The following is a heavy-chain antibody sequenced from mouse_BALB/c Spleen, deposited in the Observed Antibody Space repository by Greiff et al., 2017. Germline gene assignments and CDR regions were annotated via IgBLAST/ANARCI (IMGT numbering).Heavy chain of an antibody. CDR2: IYPGNVNT. CDR3: ARGARAILSMDY. V-gene: IGHV1S56*01. J-gene: IGHJ4*01. CDR1: GYSFTSYY. D-gene: IGHD3-1*01. Sequence: VQLQQSGTVLARPGASVKMSCKASGYSFTSYYIHWVKQRPGQGLEWIGWIYPGNVNTKYNEKFKGKATLTADKSSSTVYMQLSSLTSEDSAVYFCARGARAILSMDYWGQGTSVTVSS.